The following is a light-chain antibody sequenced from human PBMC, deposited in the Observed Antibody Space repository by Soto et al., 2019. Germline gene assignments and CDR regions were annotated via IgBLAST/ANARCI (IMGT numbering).Light chain of an antibody. CDR2: GAS. J-gene: IGKJ1*01. Sequence: IVLTQSPGTLSLSPGERATLSCRASQSISSSYLAWYQQKPGQTPRLLFNGASTRATGIPARFTGSGSGTELILTISSLQSEDFEVYYCQQYDIWPPTFGQGTKVDNK. V-gene: IGKV3-15*01. CDR1: QSISSSY. CDR3: QQYDIWPPT.